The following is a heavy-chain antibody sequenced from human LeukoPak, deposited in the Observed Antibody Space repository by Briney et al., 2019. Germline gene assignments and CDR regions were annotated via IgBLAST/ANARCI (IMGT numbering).Heavy chain of an antibody. V-gene: IGHV4-34*01. J-gene: IGHJ6*02. CDR3: ARSRTMVRGVWYYYYGMDV. CDR2: INHSGST. Sequence: PSETLSLTCAVYGGSFSGYYWSWIRQPPGKGLEWIGEINHSGSTNYNPSLKSRVTISVDTSKNQFSLKPSSVTAADTAVYYCARSRTMVRGVWYYYYGMDVWGQGTTVTVSS. D-gene: IGHD3-10*01. CDR1: GGSFSGYY.